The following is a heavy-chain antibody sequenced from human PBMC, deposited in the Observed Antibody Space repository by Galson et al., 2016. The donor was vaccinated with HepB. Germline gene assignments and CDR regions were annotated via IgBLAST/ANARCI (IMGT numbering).Heavy chain of an antibody. CDR3: AGGTGWYAY. CDR1: GGSISGNNW. V-gene: IGHV4-4*02. Sequence: ETLSLTCAVSGGSISGNNWWSWVRQPPGKRLEWIGEIFHTGTTNHNPSLKSRVTISLDKSKNLFSLKLRSVTAAVTAVYYCAGGTGWYAYWGQGALVTVSS. CDR2: IFHTGTT. J-gene: IGHJ4*02. D-gene: IGHD6-19*01.